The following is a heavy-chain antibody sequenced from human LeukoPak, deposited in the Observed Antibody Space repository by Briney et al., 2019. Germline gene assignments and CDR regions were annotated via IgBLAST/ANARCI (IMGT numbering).Heavy chain of an antibody. CDR2: ISYDGSNK. Sequence: GGSLRLSCAASGFTFSSYEMNGVRQAPGKGLEWVAVISYDGSNKYYADSVKGRFTISRDNSKKTLYLQMNSLRAEGTAVYYCAKEVADVGVGTLGGMDVWGQGTTVTVSS. J-gene: IGHJ6*02. D-gene: IGHD2-21*01. CDR3: AKEVADVGVGTLGGMDV. V-gene: IGHV3-30*18. CDR1: GFTFSSYE.